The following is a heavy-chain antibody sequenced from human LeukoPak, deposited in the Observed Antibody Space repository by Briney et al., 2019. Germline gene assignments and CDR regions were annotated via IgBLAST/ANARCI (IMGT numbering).Heavy chain of an antibody. D-gene: IGHD4-17*01. CDR1: GYTFTNYG. Sequence: ASVKVSCKASGYTFTNYGITWVRQAPGQGLEWMGWISVYNGNTYYAQKLQGRVSMTTDTSTSTAYMELRSLRSDDTAVYYCTRHERLGDYSHVDYWGQGTLVTVSS. V-gene: IGHV1-18*01. CDR3: TRHERLGDYSHVDY. CDR2: ISVYNGNT. J-gene: IGHJ4*02.